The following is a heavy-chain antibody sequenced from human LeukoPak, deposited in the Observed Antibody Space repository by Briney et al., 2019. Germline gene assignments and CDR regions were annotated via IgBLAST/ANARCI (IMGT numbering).Heavy chain of an antibody. CDR2: INPSGST. V-gene: IGHV4-34*01. J-gene: IGHJ6*02. Sequence: SETLSLTCAVYGGSFSGYYWTWIRQSPGKGLEWIGEINPSGSTYYNPSLMSRVTISVDSSKNQFSLRLSSVTAADTAVYFCARGHKGLEVWGQGATVTVSS. CDR3: ARGHKGLEV. CDR1: GGSFSGYY.